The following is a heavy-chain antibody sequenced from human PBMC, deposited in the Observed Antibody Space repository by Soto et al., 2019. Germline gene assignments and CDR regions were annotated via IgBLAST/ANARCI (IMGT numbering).Heavy chain of an antibody. Sequence: PGGSLRLSCAASGFTFSSYAMHWVRQAPGKGLEWVAVISYDGSNKYYADSVKGRFTISRDNSKNTLYLQMNSLRAEDTAVYYCARETRHYYDSSGHYYPLDYWGQGTLVTVSS. CDR3: ARETRHYYDSSGHYYPLDY. CDR2: ISYDGSNK. J-gene: IGHJ4*02. D-gene: IGHD3-22*01. CDR1: GFTFSSYA. V-gene: IGHV3-30-3*01.